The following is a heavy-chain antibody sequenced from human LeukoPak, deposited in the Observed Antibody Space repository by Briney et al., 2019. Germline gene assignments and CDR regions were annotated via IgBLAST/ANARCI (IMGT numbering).Heavy chain of an antibody. CDR1: GGSISGYS. D-gene: IGHD4-17*01. CDR2: IYYSGST. CDR3: ASGRYGDLYDY. V-gene: IGHV4-59*01. Sequence: SETLSLTCTVSGGSISGYSWSWIRQPPGKGLEWIGYIYYSGSTNYSPSLKSRVAISVDTSKNQFSLKLRSVTAADTAVYYCASGRYGDLYDYWGQGTLVTVSS. J-gene: IGHJ4*02.